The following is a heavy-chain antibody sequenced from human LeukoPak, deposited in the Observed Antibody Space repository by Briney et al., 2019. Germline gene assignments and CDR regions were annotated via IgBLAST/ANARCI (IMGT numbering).Heavy chain of an antibody. CDR2: VYSAGT. CDR1: GDSVSSATYF. D-gene: IGHD2-15*01. Sequence: SETLSLTCTVSGDSVSSATYFWAWLRQPPGRGLEWIGTVYSAGTNYTPSLKSRLTTAVDPFKNQFSLRLASVTAEDTAVYYCPRHIVLRWPFDHWGKGKLVTVSS. J-gene: IGHJ5*02. CDR3: PRHIVLRWPFDH. V-gene: IGHV4-39*01.